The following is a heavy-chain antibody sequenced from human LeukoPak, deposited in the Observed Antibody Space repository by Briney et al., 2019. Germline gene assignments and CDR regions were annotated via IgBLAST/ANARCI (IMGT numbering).Heavy chain of an antibody. D-gene: IGHD3/OR15-3a*01. CDR3: ARQTGSGLFILP. CDR1: GGSFSGYH. V-gene: IGHV4-34*01. CDR2: INHSGST. J-gene: IGHJ4*02. Sequence: PSETLSLTCAVYGGSFSGYHWSWIRQPPGKGLEWIGEINHSGSTNYNASLKSQVSISIDTSKNQFSLKLTSVTAADTAVYYCARQTGSGLFILPGGQGTLVTVSS.